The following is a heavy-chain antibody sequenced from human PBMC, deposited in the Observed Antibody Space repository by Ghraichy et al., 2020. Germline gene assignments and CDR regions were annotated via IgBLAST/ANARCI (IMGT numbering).Heavy chain of an antibody. D-gene: IGHD6-13*01. CDR1: GFTFRMYG. V-gene: IGHV3-48*01. Sequence: GGSLRLSCATSGFTFRMYGMNWVRQAPGQGLEWLSYISMTSDAINYADSVKGRFTISRDNGKNTVYLQMNSLRPEDTAVYFCVRGGASWPDYWGQGTLVTVSS. CDR2: ISMTSDAI. CDR3: VRGGASWPDY. J-gene: IGHJ4*02.